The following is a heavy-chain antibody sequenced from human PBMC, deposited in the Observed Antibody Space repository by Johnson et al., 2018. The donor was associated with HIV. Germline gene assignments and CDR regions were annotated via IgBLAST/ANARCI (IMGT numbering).Heavy chain of an antibody. V-gene: IGHV3-30-3*01. CDR1: GFTFSSYA. D-gene: IGHD6-13*01. CDR3: AKGGGQQLAHAFDI. CDR2: ISYDGSNK. J-gene: IGHJ3*02. Sequence: QMQLVESGGGVVQPGRSLRLSCAASGFTFSSYAMYWVRQAPGKGLEWVAVISYDGSNKYYADSVKGRFTISRDNSKNTLYLQMNSLRAEDTALYYCAKGGGQQLAHAFDIWGQGTMVTVSS.